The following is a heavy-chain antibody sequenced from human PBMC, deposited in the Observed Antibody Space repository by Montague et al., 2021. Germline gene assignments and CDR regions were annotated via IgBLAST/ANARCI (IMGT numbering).Heavy chain of an antibody. CDR2: TSNDGTFK. J-gene: IGHJ2*01. CDR1: GFTFRNSA. Sequence: SLRLSCAASGFTFRNSAMHWVRQAPGKGLEWVAATSNDGTFKYYVDSVKGRFTISRDNSMNTLYLQMNSLRPVDTAVYYCAKPIVPTGTWFFDLWGRGILVTVSS. D-gene: IGHD1-1*01. CDR3: AKPIVPTGTWFFDL. V-gene: IGHV3-30*18.